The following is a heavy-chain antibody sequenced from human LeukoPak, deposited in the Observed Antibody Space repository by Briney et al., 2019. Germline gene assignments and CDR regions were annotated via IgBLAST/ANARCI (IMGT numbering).Heavy chain of an antibody. CDR3: AKDRDVLRYFDWLSSFDY. CDR2: ISSGDRT. D-gene: IGHD3-9*01. J-gene: IGHJ4*02. Sequence: GGSLRLFCAASGFTFSSYAMNWVRQAPGKGLEWVAGISSGDRTFHAESVKGRFTISRDKSKDTLYLQMNSLRAEDTAVYYCAKDRDVLRYFDWLSSFDYWGQGTLVTVSS. V-gene: IGHV3-23*01. CDR1: GFTFSSYA.